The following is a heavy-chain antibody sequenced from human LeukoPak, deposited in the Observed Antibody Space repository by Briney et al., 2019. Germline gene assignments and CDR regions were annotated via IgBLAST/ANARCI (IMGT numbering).Heavy chain of an antibody. D-gene: IGHD5-12*01. CDR2: MSKDGRTI. Sequence: GGSLRLSCAASGFRFSTQEMAWVRQAPGEGLEWVSYMSKDGRTIYYADSVKGRFTISRDNTRNSLFLQLNSLSADDTGFYYCARGSYTGFDLYFDSWGQGTLVTISS. V-gene: IGHV3-48*03. CDR1: GFRFSTQE. J-gene: IGHJ4*02. CDR3: ARGSYTGFDLYFDS.